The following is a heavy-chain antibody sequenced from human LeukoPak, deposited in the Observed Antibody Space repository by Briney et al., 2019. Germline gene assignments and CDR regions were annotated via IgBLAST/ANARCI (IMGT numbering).Heavy chain of an antibody. V-gene: IGHV1-8*01. J-gene: IGHJ4*02. D-gene: IGHD3-22*01. CDR1: GYTFTSYD. Sequence: ASVKVSCKASGYTFTSYDINWVRQATGQGLEWIGWMNPNSGNTGYAQKFQGRVTMTRNTSISTAYMELSSLRSEDTAVYCCARGPHYYDSSGYYYVSNYWGQGTLVTVSS. CDR3: ARGPHYYDSSGYYYVSNY. CDR2: MNPNSGNT.